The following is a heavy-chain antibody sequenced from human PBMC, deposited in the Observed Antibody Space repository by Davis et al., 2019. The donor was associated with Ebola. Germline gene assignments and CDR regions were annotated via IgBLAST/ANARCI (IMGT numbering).Heavy chain of an antibody. CDR3: ARFPVINYYYYGMDV. CDR2: VYYSGST. Sequence: MPSETLSLTCTVSGGSIRTNYWSWIRQPPGKGLEWIGHVYYSGSTHYNPSLRTPVTMSVDTSKNQFSLKLFSVTAADTAVYYCARFPVINYYYYGMDVWGKGTTVTVSS. CDR1: GGSIRTNY. V-gene: IGHV4-59*01. D-gene: IGHD3-10*01. J-gene: IGHJ6*04.